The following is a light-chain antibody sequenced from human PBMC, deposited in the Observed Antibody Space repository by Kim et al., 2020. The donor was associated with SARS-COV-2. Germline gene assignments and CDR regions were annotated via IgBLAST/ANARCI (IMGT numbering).Light chain of an antibody. CDR3: QVWDSSFVHRV. V-gene: IGLV3-21*04. J-gene: IGLJ2*01. Sequence: SYELTQPPSVSVAPGKTASITCAGDNIESKSVHWYQQKPGQAPVLVISYDSDRPSGIPERLSGSNSDNTATLTISEVEAGDEADYYCQVWDSSFVHRVFG. CDR2: YDS. CDR1: NIESKS.